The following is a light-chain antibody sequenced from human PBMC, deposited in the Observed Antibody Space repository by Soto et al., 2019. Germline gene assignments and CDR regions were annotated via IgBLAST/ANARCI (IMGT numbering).Light chain of an antibody. J-gene: IGKJ4*01. CDR2: AAS. CDR3: QPANSFPLP. Sequence: DIQMTQSPSSVSASVGDRVTITCRTSQGIGSWLAWYQQKPGKAPKVLIYAASSLQSGVPSRFSGSGSGSDFTLTICSLQPEYFATYYCQPANSFPLPFGGGTXVDIK. V-gene: IGKV1-12*01. CDR1: QGIGSW.